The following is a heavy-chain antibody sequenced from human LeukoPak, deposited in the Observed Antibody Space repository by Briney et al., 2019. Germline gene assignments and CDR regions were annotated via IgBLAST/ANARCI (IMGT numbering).Heavy chain of an antibody. Sequence: GGSLRLSCVASGFTFTSDAMNWVRQAPGKGLEWVSSTVSRGTTQYADSVKGRFTVSRDTSKNPIYLQMNSLRADDTAVYYCANCSTSAYPTGWCQWIDPWGQGTLVTVSS. J-gene: IGHJ5*02. D-gene: IGHD6-19*01. CDR1: GFTFTSDA. CDR2: TVSRGTT. V-gene: IGHV3-23*01. CDR3: ANCSTSAYPTGWCQWIDP.